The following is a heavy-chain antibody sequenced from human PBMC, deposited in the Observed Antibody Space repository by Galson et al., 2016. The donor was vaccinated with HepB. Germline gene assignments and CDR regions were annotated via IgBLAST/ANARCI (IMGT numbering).Heavy chain of an antibody. CDR3: ARILQLPARRGEYDYYGMDV. CDR1: GFSLSTSGMS. V-gene: IGHV2-70*01. D-gene: IGHD6-6*01. J-gene: IGHJ6*02. Sequence: PALVKPTQTLTLTCTFSGFSLSTSGMSVTWIRQPPGKALEWLALIDWDDDKYYNTSLETRLAISKDTSKTQVVLTMTNMDPVDTATYYCARILQLPARRGEYDYYGMDVWGQGTTLTVS. CDR2: IDWDDDK.